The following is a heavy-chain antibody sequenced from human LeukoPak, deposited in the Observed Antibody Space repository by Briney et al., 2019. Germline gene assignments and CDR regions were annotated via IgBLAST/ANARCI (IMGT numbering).Heavy chain of an antibody. Sequence: GASVKVSCKASGYTFNAYYIHWVRQAPGQGLEWMGWNNPNSGGTNSAQKFQGRVTMTRDTSINTVYMEVRRLRSDDTAVYYCARVQREYNYGNPSPFDYWGQGTLVTVSS. V-gene: IGHV1-2*02. CDR1: GYTFNAYY. CDR3: ARVQREYNYGNPSPFDY. J-gene: IGHJ4*02. CDR2: NNPNSGGT. D-gene: IGHD5-18*01.